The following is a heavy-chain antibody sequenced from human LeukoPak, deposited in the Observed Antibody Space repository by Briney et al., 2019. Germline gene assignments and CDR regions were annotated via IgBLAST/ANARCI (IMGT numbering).Heavy chain of an antibody. D-gene: IGHD6-13*01. V-gene: IGHV3-33*08. CDR3: ARELSSSWYGNGFGWFDP. CDR1: GFTFSSYG. J-gene: IGHJ5*02. CDR2: IWYDGSNK. Sequence: GGSLWLSCEASGFTFSSYGMCWVRQAPGKGLEWVAVIWYDGSNKYYADSVKGRFTISRDNSKNTLYLQMTSLRAEDTAVYYCARELSSSWYGNGFGWFDPWGEGTLVTVSS.